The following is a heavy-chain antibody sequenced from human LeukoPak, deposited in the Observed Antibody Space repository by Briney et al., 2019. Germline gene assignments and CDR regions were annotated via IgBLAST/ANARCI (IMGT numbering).Heavy chain of an antibody. CDR1: GYTFTSYD. CDR2: ISAYNGNT. CDR3: ARDRSRARLGYCSSTSCYTNWFDP. V-gene: IGHV1-18*01. Sequence: ASVKVSCKASGYTFTSYDINWVRQAPGQGLEWMGWISAYNGNTNYAQKLQGRVTMTTDTSTSTAYMELRSLRSDDTAVYYCARDRSRARLGYCSSTSCYTNWFDPWGQGTLVTVSS. J-gene: IGHJ5*02. D-gene: IGHD2-2*02.